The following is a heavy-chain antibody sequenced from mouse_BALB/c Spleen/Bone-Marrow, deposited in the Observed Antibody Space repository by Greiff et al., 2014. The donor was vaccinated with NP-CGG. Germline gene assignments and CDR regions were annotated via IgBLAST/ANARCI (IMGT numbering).Heavy chain of an antibody. CDR1: GFTFTDYY. CDR2: IRNKANGYTT. J-gene: IGHJ4*01. CDR3: ARDDYYAMDY. V-gene: IGHV7-3*02. Sequence: EVKLMESGGGLVQPGGSLRLSCATSGFTFTDYYMSWVRQPPGKALEWLGFIRNKANGYTTEYSASVKGRFTISRDNSQSILYLQMNTLRAEDSATYYCARDDYYAMDYWGQGTSVTVS.